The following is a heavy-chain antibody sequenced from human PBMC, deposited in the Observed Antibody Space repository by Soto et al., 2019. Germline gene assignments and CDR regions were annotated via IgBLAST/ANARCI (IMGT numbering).Heavy chain of an antibody. D-gene: IGHD5-12*01. CDR3: ARDSSDLEMATITPFDY. Sequence: GGSLRLSCAASGFTFSSYSMNWVRQAPGKGLEWVSSISSSSSYIYYADSVKGRFTISRDNAKNSLYLQMNSLRAEDTAVYYCARDSSDLEMATITPFDYWGRGTLVTVSS. J-gene: IGHJ4*02. V-gene: IGHV3-21*01. CDR2: ISSSSSYI. CDR1: GFTFSSYS.